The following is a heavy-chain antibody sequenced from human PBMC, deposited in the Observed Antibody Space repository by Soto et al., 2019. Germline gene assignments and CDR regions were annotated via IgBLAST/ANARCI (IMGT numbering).Heavy chain of an antibody. D-gene: IGHD5-12*01. CDR1: GFTFSSYW. Sequence: EVQLVESGGGLVQPGGSLRLSCAASGFTFSSYWMHWVRQAPGKGLGWVSRINSDGSSTSYADSVKGRFTISRDNAKNTLYLQMNSLRAEDTAVYYCARTGSAYALYAHWGQGSLVTVSS. CDR2: INSDGSST. V-gene: IGHV3-74*01. J-gene: IGHJ4*02. CDR3: ARTGSAYALYAH.